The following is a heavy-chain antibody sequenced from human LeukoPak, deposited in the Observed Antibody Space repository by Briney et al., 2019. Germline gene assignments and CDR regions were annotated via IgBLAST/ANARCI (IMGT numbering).Heavy chain of an antibody. J-gene: IGHJ4*02. CDR1: GGSFSGYY. D-gene: IGHD4-17*01. CDR2: VNHSGST. CDR3: ARRAYGDYVRY. Sequence: PSETLSLTCAVYGGSFSGYYWSWIRQPPGKGLEWIGEVNHSGSTNYNPSLKSRVTISVDTSKNQFSLKLSSVTAADTAVYYCARRAYGDYVRYWGQGTLVTVSP. V-gene: IGHV4-34*01.